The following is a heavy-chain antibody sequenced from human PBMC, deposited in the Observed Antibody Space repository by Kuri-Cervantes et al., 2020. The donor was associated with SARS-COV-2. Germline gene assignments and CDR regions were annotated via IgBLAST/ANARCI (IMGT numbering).Heavy chain of an antibody. V-gene: IGHV3-30*18. D-gene: IGHD2-21*01. CDR1: GFSFSSTD. J-gene: IGHJ4*02. Sequence: GESLKISCAASGFSFSSTDMHWVRQAPGKGLEWVAVISHDGKNKKYIASWKGRFTISRDNSRNTLYLHMKSLRSENTAMYYCAKDRVGVQDFWGQGTLVTVSS. CDR2: ISHDGKNK. CDR3: AKDRVGVQDF.